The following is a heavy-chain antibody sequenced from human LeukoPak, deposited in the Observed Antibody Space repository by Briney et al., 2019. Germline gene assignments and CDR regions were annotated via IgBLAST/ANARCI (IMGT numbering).Heavy chain of an antibody. CDR2: ISAYNGNT. Sequence: ASVKVSCKASGYTFTSYGISWVRQAPGQGLEWMGWISAYNGNTNYAQKLQGRVTMTTDTSTSTAYMELRSLRSDDTAVYYCARGGQIVVEVAATSDAFDIWGQGTMVTVSS. D-gene: IGHD2-15*01. V-gene: IGHV1-18*01. CDR1: GYTFTSYG. CDR3: ARGGQIVVEVAATSDAFDI. J-gene: IGHJ3*02.